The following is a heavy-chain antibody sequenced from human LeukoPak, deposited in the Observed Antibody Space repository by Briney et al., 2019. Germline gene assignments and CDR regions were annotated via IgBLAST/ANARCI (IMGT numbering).Heavy chain of an antibody. CDR1: GGSFSGYY. D-gene: IGHD3-22*01. V-gene: IGHV4-34*01. J-gene: IGHJ4*02. CDR2: INHSGST. CDR3: ARERGIVVVPGKSFDY. Sequence: KPSETLSLTCAVYGGSFSGYYWSWIRQPPGKGLEWIGEINHSGSTNYNPSLKSRVTISVGTSKNQFSLKLSSVTAADTAVYYCARERGIVVVPGKSFDYWGQGTLVTVSS.